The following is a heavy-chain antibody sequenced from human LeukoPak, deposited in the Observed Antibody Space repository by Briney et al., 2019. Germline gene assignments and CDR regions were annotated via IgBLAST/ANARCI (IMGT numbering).Heavy chain of an antibody. CDR3: ARDPSSGWYLKGWFDP. D-gene: IGHD6-19*01. J-gene: IGHJ5*02. V-gene: IGHV3-30*03. Sequence: GGSLRLSCAASGFTFGYYGMHWVRQAPGKGLEWVAVISFDGVSKYNGDLVKGRFTISRDNAKNSLYLQMNSLRAEDTAVYYCARDPSSGWYLKGWFDPWGQGTLVTVSS. CDR1: GFTFGYYG. CDR2: ISFDGVSK.